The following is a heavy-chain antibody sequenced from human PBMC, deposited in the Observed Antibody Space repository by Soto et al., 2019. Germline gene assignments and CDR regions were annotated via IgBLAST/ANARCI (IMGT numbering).Heavy chain of an antibody. J-gene: IGHJ4*02. CDR2: INPESTTL. V-gene: IGHV3-74*01. CDR3: AKDPMSGEVPADLNFDN. Sequence: GGSLSVSCTASEITLNLYWMHWIRQAPGKGLVWVSRINPESTTLTYADYVKGRFSISRDNSKNTLYLQMDSLRAEDTDVYYCAKDPMSGEVPADLNFDNWGQGTLVTVS. D-gene: IGHD2-2*01. CDR1: EITLNLYW.